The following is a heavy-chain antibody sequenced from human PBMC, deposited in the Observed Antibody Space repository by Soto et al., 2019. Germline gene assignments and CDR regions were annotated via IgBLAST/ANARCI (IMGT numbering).Heavy chain of an antibody. D-gene: IGHD3-9*01. J-gene: IGHJ4*02. CDR2: IFVSSTII. Sequence: AGGSLRLSCVASGFTFSSYSMVWVRQAPGKGLEWISYIFVSSTIIYYADSVKGRFTVSRDNAQNSLFLLMNSLRAEDTAIYYCARDRDWAFDFWGQGALVTGSS. V-gene: IGHV3-48*04. CDR1: GFTFSSYS. CDR3: ARDRDWAFDF.